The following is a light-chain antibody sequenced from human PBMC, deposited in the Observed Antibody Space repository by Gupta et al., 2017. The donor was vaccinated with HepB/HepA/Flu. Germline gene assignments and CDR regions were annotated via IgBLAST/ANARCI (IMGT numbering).Light chain of an antibody. CDR3: QQYYHWPLWT. J-gene: IGKJ1*01. V-gene: IGKV3-15*01. CDR2: GAS. Sequence: EIVMTQPPANLSLSQGERATLSGRASQSVSSSLASYQQKPRQAPRLLIYGASSRATGIPAWFSGGGCGTEFPLTISSRQSEDFAVYYCQQYYHWPLWTFGQGTKVEIK. CDR1: QSVSSS.